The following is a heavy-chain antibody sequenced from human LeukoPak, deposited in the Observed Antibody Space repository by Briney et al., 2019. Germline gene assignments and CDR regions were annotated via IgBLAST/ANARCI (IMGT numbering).Heavy chain of an antibody. CDR3: ASRYDFWRGAFDI. V-gene: IGHV5-51*01. CDR2: IYPGDSDT. CDR1: GYSFTSYW. J-gene: IGHJ3*02. Sequence: GESLKISCKGPGYSFTSYWIGWVRQMPGKGLEWMGIIYPGDSDTRYSPSFQGQVTISADKSISTAYLQWSSLKASDTAMYYCASRYDFWRGAFDIWGQGTMVTVSS. D-gene: IGHD3-3*01.